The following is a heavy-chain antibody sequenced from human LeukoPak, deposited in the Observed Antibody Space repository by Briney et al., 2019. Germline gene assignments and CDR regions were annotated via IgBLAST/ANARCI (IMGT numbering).Heavy chain of an antibody. D-gene: IGHD3-10*01. J-gene: IGHJ3*02. Sequence: SQTLSLTCTVSGGSISSGSYYWSWIRQPAGKGLEWIGRIYTSGSTNYNPSLKSRVTISVDTSKNQFSLKLSSVTAADTAVYYCARGASSITMVRGVIERAFDIWGQGTMVTVSS. CDR2: IYTSGST. V-gene: IGHV4-61*02. CDR3: ARGASSITMVRGVIERAFDI. CDR1: GGSISSGSYY.